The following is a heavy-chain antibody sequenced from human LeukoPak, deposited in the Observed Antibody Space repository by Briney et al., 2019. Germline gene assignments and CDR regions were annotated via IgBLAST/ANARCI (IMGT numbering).Heavy chain of an antibody. V-gene: IGHV3-23*01. J-gene: IGHJ4*02. CDR1: GSTSSSNA. CDR2: ISGSSGST. Sequence: GGSPRPSSSASGSTSSSNAISRVRQAPGKGLQGCSAISGSSGSTYYADSVKGRFTISRDNSKNTLYLQMNSLSAADTAVYYCAKVGKQWLVPDYYFDYWGQGTLVTVSS. CDR3: AKVGKQWLVPDYYFDY. D-gene: IGHD6-19*01.